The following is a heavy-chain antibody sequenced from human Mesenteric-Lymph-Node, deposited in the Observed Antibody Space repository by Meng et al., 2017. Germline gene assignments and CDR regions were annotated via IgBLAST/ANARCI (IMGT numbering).Heavy chain of an antibody. CDR3: ATIDSSGYYYDAFDI. D-gene: IGHD3-22*01. CDR2: IYPGDSNT. V-gene: IGHV5-51*01. CDR1: GYSFTTYW. Sequence: GESLKISCEGSGYSFTTYWIGWVRQMPGKGLEWMGIIYPGDSNTRYSPSFQGQVTISADKSISTAYLQWSSLKASDTAMYYCATIDSSGYYYDAFDIWGQGTMVTVSS. J-gene: IGHJ3*02.